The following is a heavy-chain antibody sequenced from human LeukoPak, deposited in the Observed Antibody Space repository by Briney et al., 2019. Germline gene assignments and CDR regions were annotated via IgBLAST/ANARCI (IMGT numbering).Heavy chain of an antibody. CDR1: GGSISSGSFY. CDR2: IYTSGST. D-gene: IGHD6-19*01. V-gene: IGHV4-61*02. Sequence: SQTLSLTCTVSGGSISSGSFYWSWIRQPAGKGLDWIGRIYTSGSTNYNPSLKSRVTISVDRSKNQFSLKLSSVTAADTAVYYCARALVAGTAYYFDYWGQGTLVTVSS. CDR3: ARALVAGTAYYFDY. J-gene: IGHJ4*02.